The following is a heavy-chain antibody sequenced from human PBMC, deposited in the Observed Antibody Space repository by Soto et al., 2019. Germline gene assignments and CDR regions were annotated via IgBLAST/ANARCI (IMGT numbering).Heavy chain of an antibody. D-gene: IGHD3-3*01. J-gene: IGHJ4*02. CDR2: ISWSTSSI. V-gene: IGHV3-9*01. CDR3: GKASSSNSWSPIDY. CDR1: GFTFDDYA. Sequence: GGSLRLSCAASGFTFDDYAMHWVRQIPGKGLQWVSGISWSTSSIGYGTSLRGRFLISRDNANNSLYLQMNDLRPEDTALYYCGKASSSNSWSPIDYWGQGTMVTVSS.